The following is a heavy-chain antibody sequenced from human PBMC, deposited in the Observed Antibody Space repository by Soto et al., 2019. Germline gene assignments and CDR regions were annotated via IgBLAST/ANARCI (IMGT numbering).Heavy chain of an antibody. CDR1: GFTFSSYG. Sequence: GGSLRLSCAASGFTFSSYGMHWVRQAPGKGLEWVAVISYDGSNKYYADSVKGRFTISRDNSKNTLYLQMNSLRAEDTAVYYCAKDVIKLWASSSYFNYYYGMDVWGQGTTVTVSS. CDR2: ISYDGSNK. D-gene: IGHD6-6*01. CDR3: AKDVIKLWASSSYFNYYYGMDV. J-gene: IGHJ6*02. V-gene: IGHV3-30*18.